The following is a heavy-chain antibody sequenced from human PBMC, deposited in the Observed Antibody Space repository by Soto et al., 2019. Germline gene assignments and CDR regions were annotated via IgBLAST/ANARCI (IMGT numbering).Heavy chain of an antibody. Sequence: DVQLVESGGGLVQPGGSLRLSCAASGFTFSSYWMHWVRQSPGNGLVWVSRINSDGRSTSYADSVKGRFTISRENAKNTLYLQMNSLRAEDTAVYYCASPVSSGTGFDPWGQGTLVTVSS. CDR2: INSDGRST. CDR3: ASPVSSGTGFDP. V-gene: IGHV3-74*01. D-gene: IGHD1-1*01. CDR1: GFTFSSYW. J-gene: IGHJ5*02.